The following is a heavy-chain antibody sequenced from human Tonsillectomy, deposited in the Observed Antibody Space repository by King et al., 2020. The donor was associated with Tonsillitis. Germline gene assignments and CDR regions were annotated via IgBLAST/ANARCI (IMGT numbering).Heavy chain of an antibody. CDR2: ISYDGTNK. D-gene: IGHD1-26*01. CDR3: ARDRGSWVLDIDY. CDR1: GFTFRNYA. J-gene: IGHJ4*02. V-gene: IGHV3-30*04. Sequence: VQLVESGGGVVQPGRSLRLSCAASGFTFRNYAMHWVRQAPGKGLQWVAIISYDGTNKFYADSVKGRFTISRDGSKNTLYLHTNSLRAEDTAVYYCARDRGSWVLDIDYWGQGNLVTVSS.